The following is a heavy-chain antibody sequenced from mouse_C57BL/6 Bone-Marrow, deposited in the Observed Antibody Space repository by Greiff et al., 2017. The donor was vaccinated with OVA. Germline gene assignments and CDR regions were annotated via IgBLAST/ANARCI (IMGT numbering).Heavy chain of an antibody. CDR3: ARNRGDY. J-gene: IGHJ2*01. Sequence: VKLQQPGAELVMPGASVKLSCKASGYTFTSYWMHWVKQRPGQGLEWIGEIDPSDSYTNYNQTFKGKSTLTVDKSSSTAYMQLSSLTSEDSAVYYCARNRGDYWGQGTTLTVSS. CDR2: IDPSDSYT. CDR1: GYTFTSYW. V-gene: IGHV1-69*01.